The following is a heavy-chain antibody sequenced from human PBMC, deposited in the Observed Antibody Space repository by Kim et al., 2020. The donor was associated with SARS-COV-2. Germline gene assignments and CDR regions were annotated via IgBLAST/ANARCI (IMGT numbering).Heavy chain of an antibody. CDR3: AMYSGNNGGLVDV. Sequence: GGSLRLSCAASGFTFSDFWMQWVRQAPGKGLVWVSRIKGDGSILTYADAVKGRVTISRDNAKNTLYLQMNSLRDEDTAVYYCAMYSGNNGGLVDVCGQGTTVTVSS. D-gene: IGHD1-26*01. CDR2: IKGDGSIL. J-gene: IGHJ6*02. V-gene: IGHV3-74*01. CDR1: GFTFSDFW.